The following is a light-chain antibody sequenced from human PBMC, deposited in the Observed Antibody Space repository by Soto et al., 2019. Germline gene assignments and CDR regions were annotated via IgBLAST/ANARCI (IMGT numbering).Light chain of an antibody. Sequence: EIVMTQSPATLSVSPGERATLSCRASQSVSSNLAWYQQKPGQAPRLLIYGASTRATGIPARFRGSGSGTEFTLTISSLPSEDFAVYYCQQYNNWPYTFGQGTKLEIK. V-gene: IGKV3-15*01. CDR1: QSVSSN. CDR2: GAS. J-gene: IGKJ2*01. CDR3: QQYNNWPYT.